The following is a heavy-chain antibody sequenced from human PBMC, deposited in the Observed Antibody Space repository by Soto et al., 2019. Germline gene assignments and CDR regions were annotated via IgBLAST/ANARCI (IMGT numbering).Heavy chain of an antibody. D-gene: IGHD4-4*01. CDR2: INPSGGGT. CDR3: GRGGYSPKIDY. V-gene: IGHV1-46*03. J-gene: IGHJ4*02. CDR1: GYAFTNYY. Sequence: QVQLVQSGAEVKKPGAPVKVSCKASGYAFTNYYIHWVRQAPGQGLEWMGLINPSGGGTNYAQKFKGXXTXTXXTATSTVYMELSSLRSEDTAVYYCGRGGYSPKIDYWGQGTLVTVSS.